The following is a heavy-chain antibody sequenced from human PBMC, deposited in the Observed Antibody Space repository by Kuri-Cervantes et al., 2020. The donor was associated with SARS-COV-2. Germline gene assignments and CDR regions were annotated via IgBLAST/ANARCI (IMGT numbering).Heavy chain of an antibody. J-gene: IGHJ6*03. Sequence: SETLSLTCAVSGGSFSRYYWNWVRQPPGKGLEWIGYVYNTGSTGYNPSLKSRVTISVDTSKRQFSLRLTSVTATDTAVYYCARDLWGSPGYMDVWGKGTTVTDSS. V-gene: IGHV4-59*01. CDR3: ARDLWGSPGYMDV. CDR2: VYNTGST. CDR1: GGSFSRYY. D-gene: IGHD3-16*01.